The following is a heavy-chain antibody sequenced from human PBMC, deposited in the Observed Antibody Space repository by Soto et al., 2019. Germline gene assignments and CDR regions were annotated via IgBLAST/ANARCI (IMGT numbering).Heavy chain of an antibody. V-gene: IGHV3-7*01. Sequence: GGSLRLSCAASGFTLSNHWMSWVRLVPGKGPEWVATIKHDGSEKYYVDSVKGRFTISRDTGKNSLYLEMNSLRAEDTAVYYCARNYAYWDQGTLVTVSS. CDR3: ARNYAY. D-gene: IGHD1-7*01. CDR1: GFTLSNHW. CDR2: IKHDGSEK. J-gene: IGHJ4*02.